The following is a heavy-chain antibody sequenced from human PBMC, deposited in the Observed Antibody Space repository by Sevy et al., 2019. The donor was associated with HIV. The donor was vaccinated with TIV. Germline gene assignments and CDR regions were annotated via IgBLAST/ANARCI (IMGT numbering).Heavy chain of an antibody. Sequence: GGSLRLSCAASGFTFSTHAMHWVRQAPGKGLEWVALISYDGSHKYYADSVKGRFTISRDDSKNTLSLQMNSLRPEDTAVYYCAREGGYSIDWLPGNYWGQGTLVTVSS. D-gene: IGHD6-19*01. J-gene: IGHJ4*02. CDR2: ISYDGSHK. V-gene: IGHV3-30-3*01. CDR3: AREGGYSIDWLPGNY. CDR1: GFTFSTHA.